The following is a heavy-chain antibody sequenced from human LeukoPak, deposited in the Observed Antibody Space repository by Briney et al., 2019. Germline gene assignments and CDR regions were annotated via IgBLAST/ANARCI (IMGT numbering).Heavy chain of an antibody. CDR1: GFTLSSYA. Sequence: GRPLRLSCAASGFTLSSYAMHWVRQAPGKGLEWVAVISYDGSNKYYGDSVKGRFTISRDNSKNTLYLQMNSLRAEDTAVYCCARAAMVRGVIMDYYFDYWGQGTPVTVSS. J-gene: IGHJ4*02. CDR2: ISYDGSNK. D-gene: IGHD3-10*01. CDR3: ARAAMVRGVIMDYYFDY. V-gene: IGHV3-30*04.